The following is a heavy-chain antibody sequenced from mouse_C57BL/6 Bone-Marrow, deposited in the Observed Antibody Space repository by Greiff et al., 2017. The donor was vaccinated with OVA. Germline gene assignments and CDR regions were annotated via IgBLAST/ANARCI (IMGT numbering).Heavy chain of an antibody. J-gene: IGHJ4*01. D-gene: IGHD1-1*01. CDR2: ISSGSSTI. CDR1: GFTFSDYG. Sequence: EVQLVESGGGLVKPGGSLKLSCAASGFTFSDYGMHWVRQAPEKGLEWVAYISSGSSTIYYADTVKGRFTISRDNAKNTRFLQMTSLRSEDTAMYYCARDFLYYYAMDYWGQGTSVTVSS. CDR3: ARDFLYYYAMDY. V-gene: IGHV5-17*01.